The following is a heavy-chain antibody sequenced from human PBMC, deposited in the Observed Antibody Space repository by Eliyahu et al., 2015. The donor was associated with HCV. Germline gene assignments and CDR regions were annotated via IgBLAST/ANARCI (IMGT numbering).Heavy chain of an antibody. CDR2: ISSSSSYT. Sequence: QVQLVESGGGLVKPGGSLXLSCAASGFPFSDYYMSWIRQAPGKGLEWVSYISSSSSYTNYADSVKGRFTISRDNAKNSLYLQMNSLRAEDTAVYYCARHELERHPFDYWGQGTLVTVSS. CDR3: ARHELERHPFDY. V-gene: IGHV3-11*05. J-gene: IGHJ4*02. CDR1: GFPFSDYY. D-gene: IGHD1-1*01.